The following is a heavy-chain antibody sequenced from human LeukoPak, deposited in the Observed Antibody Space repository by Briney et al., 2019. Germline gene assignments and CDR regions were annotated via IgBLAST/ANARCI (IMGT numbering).Heavy chain of an antibody. CDR2: IYYSGST. D-gene: IGHD5-24*01. CDR1: GGSISSSSYY. CDR3: ARGRRDGYNLEYFDE. Sequence: SETLSLTCTVSGGSISSSSYYWGWIRQPPGKGLEWTGSIYYSGSTYYNPSLKSRVTISVDTSKNQFSLKLSSVTAADTAVYYCARGRRDGYNLEYFDEWGQGTLVTVSS. V-gene: IGHV4-39*01. J-gene: IGHJ4*02.